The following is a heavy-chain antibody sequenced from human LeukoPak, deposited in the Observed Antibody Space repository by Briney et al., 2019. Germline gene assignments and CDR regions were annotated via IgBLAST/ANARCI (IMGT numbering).Heavy chain of an antibody. CDR1: GGSFSGYY. J-gene: IGHJ4*02. D-gene: IGHD3-3*01. V-gene: IGHV4-34*01. CDR2: INHSGST. CDR3: ARSPRGSYYDFWRPRDYFDY. Sequence: SETLSLTCAVYGGSFSGYYWSWIRQPPGKGLEWIGVINHSGSTNYNPSLKSRVTISVDTSKNQFSLKLSSVTAADTAVYYCARSPRGSYYDFWRPRDYFDYWGQGTLVTVSS.